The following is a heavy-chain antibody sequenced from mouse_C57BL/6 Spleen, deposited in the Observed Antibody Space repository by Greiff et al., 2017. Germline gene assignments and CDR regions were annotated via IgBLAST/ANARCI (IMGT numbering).Heavy chain of an antibody. CDR1: GYTFTSYG. D-gene: IGHD2-4*01. Sequence: QVQLQQSGAELARPGASVKLSCKASGYTFTSYGISWVKQRTGQGLEWIGEIYPRSGNTYYNEKFKGKATLTADKSSSTAYMGLRSLTSEDSAVYFCARKENDYGGSNPYYFDYWGQGTTLTVSS. CDR2: IYPRSGNT. V-gene: IGHV1-81*01. CDR3: ARKENDYGGSNPYYFDY. J-gene: IGHJ2*01.